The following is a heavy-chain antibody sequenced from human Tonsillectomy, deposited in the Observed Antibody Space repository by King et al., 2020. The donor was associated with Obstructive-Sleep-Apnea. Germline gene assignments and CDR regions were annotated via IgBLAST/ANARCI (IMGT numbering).Heavy chain of an antibody. CDR3: AASHYYYGAGTYFDY. D-gene: IGHD3-10*01. V-gene: IGHV5-51*01. Sequence: QLVQSGAEVKEPGESLKISCQGSGYSFTTYWIGWVRQMPGKGLEWMGIIYPGDSHTRYSPAFLGHVTITADESISTAYLHWSSLKASDTAMYYWAASHYYYGAGTYFDYWGQGTLVTVSS. J-gene: IGHJ4*02. CDR1: GYSFTTYW. CDR2: IYPGDSHT.